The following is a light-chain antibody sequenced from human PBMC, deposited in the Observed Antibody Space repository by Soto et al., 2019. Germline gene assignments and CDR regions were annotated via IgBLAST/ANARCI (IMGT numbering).Light chain of an antibody. CDR3: ISYTGSSTSYV. V-gene: IGLV2-14*01. CDR1: SSDVGSYSR. Sequence: QSVLTEPASVSVSPGQSITVSCSGTSSDVGSYSRVAWYQQFPGKTPKLIIYEVTYRPSGVSHRFSASKSGNTASLTISGLQAGDEADYYCISYTGSSTSYVFGTGTKVTVL. J-gene: IGLJ1*01. CDR2: EVT.